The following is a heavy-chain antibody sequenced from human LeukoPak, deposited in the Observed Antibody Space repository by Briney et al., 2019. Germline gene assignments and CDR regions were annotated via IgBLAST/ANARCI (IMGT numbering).Heavy chain of an antibody. CDR3: AKGDYYDSRGYYRDAFDI. CDR1: GFTFSSYA. CDR2: ISGSGGST. V-gene: IGHV3-23*01. J-gene: IGHJ3*02. D-gene: IGHD3-22*01. Sequence: GGSLRLSCAASGFTFSSYAMSWVRQAPGKGLEWVSAISGSGGSTYYADSVKGRFTISRDNSKNTLYLQMNSLRAEDTAVYYCAKGDYYDSRGYYRDAFDIWGQGTMVTVSS.